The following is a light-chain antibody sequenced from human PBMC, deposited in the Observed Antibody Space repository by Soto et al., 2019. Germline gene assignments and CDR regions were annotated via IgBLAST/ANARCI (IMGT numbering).Light chain of an antibody. J-gene: IGKJ1*01. Sequence: EIVLTQSPGTLSLSPGERATLSCRASQSVSGGSLAWYQQRPGQAPRLLIYGASSRATGIPDRFSGSGSGTDFTLTITRLEPEGFAVYYCQQYGISPRTFGQGTKV. CDR3: QQYGISPRT. V-gene: IGKV3-20*01. CDR2: GAS. CDR1: QSVSGGS.